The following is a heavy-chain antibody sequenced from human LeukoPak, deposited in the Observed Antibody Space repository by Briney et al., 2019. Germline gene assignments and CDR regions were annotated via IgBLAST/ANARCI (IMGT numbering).Heavy chain of an antibody. Sequence: PGTSLRLSCATSGFTFRSHAMHWVRQSPGKGLEWVAQIWYDGSNKYYADSVKGRFTISRDNAKNSLYLQMNSLRAEDTAVYYCARDAAAAGTGEFDYWGQGTLVTVSS. CDR2: IWYDGSNK. D-gene: IGHD6-13*01. CDR1: GFTFRSHA. CDR3: ARDAAAAGTGEFDY. V-gene: IGHV3-33*01. J-gene: IGHJ4*02.